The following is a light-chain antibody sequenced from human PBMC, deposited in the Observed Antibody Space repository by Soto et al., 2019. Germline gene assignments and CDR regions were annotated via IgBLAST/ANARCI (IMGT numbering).Light chain of an antibody. CDR3: QQLNFFPIT. J-gene: IGKJ5*01. CDR2: DAS. V-gene: IGKV3D-20*02. CDR1: QSVSSNY. Sequence: ETLMTHSPATLSVSPCERATLSFSASQSVSSNYLAWYQQKPGQAPRLLMYDASSRATGIPDRFSGSGSGTEFTLTITSLQPEDFATYYCQQLNFFPITFGQGTRLEIK.